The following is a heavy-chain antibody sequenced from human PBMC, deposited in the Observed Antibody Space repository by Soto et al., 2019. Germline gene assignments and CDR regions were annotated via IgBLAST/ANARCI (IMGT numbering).Heavy chain of an antibody. J-gene: IGHJ3*02. V-gene: IGHV3-7*03. CDR1: GFTFSSYW. CDR2: IKQDGSEK. Sequence: PGGSLRLSCAASGFTFSSYWMSWVRQAPGKGLEWVANIKQDGSEKYYVDSVKGRFTISRDNAKNSLYLQMNSLRAEDTAVYYCASMKVRFWSGYYDRPIGAFDIWGQGTMVTVSS. CDR3: ASMKVRFWSGYYDRPIGAFDI. D-gene: IGHD3-3*01.